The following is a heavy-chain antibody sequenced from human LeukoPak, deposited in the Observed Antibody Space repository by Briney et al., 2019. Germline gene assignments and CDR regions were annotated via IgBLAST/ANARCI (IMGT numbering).Heavy chain of an antibody. D-gene: IGHD3-10*01. V-gene: IGHV3-7*01. Sequence: GGSLRLSCAASGFTFSSYWMSWVRQAPGKGLGWVANIKQDGSEKYYVDSVKGRFTISRDNAKNSLYLQMNSLRAEDTAVYYCARRESRTYYYGSGSYSNFDYWGQGTLVTVSS. CDR1: GFTFSSYW. CDR3: ARRESRTYYYGSGSYSNFDY. J-gene: IGHJ4*02. CDR2: IKQDGSEK.